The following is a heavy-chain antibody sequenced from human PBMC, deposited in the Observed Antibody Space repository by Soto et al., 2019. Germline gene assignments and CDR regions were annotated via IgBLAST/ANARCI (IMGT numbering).Heavy chain of an antibody. Sequence: PGGSLRLSCAASGFTFSGHWMHWVRQAPGKGLVWVSRINSDASGTGYADSVKGRFTISRDNAKNTLFLQMNSLRAEDTAVYYCARGLWPIYGDNYYGMDVWGQGTTVTVSS. J-gene: IGHJ6*02. V-gene: IGHV3-74*01. CDR1: GFTFSGHW. CDR2: INSDASGT. D-gene: IGHD4-17*01. CDR3: ARGLWPIYGDNYYGMDV.